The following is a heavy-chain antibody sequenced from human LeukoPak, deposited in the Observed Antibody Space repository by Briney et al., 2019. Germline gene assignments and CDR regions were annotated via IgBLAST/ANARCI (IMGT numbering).Heavy chain of an antibody. D-gene: IGHD2-2*01. Sequence: GGSLRLSCAASGNYWMHWVRQAPGKGLVWVSHINSDGSWTSYADSVKGRVAISKDNAKNTVYLQVNNLRAEDTAVYYCVSFYETYWGRGTLVTVSS. J-gene: IGHJ4*02. CDR2: INSDGSWT. CDR3: VSFYETY. CDR1: GNYW. V-gene: IGHV3-74*01.